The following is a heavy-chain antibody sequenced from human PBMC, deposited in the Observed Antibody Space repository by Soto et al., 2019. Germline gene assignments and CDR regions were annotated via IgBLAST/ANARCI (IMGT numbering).Heavy chain of an antibody. J-gene: IGHJ4*02. Sequence: SETLSLTCTVSGGSISSGDYYWSWIRQPPGKGLEWIGYIYYSGSTYYNPSLKSRVTISVDTSKNQFSLKLSPVTAADTAVYYCARETYEFWSAYYTGWGQGTLVTVSS. CDR3: ARETYEFWSAYYTG. D-gene: IGHD3-3*01. CDR2: IYYSGST. CDR1: GGSISSGDYY. V-gene: IGHV4-30-4*01.